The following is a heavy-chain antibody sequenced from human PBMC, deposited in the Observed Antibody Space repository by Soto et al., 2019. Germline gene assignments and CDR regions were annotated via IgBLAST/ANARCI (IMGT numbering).Heavy chain of an antibody. J-gene: IGHJ4*02. D-gene: IGHD2-15*01. CDR1: GFTFSSYS. CDR3: AKDIRGAAY. Sequence: EVQLVESGGGLVKPGGSLRLSCAASGFTFSSYSMNWVRQAPGKGLEWVSSISSSSSYIYYADSAKGRFTISSDNAKNSLYLQINSLRAEDTAVYYCAKDIRGAAYWGQGTLVTVSS. CDR2: ISSSSSYI. V-gene: IGHV3-21*04.